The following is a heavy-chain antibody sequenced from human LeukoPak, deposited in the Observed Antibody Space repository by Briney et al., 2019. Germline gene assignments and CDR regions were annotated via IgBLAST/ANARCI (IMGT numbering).Heavy chain of an antibody. Sequence: PGGSLRPSCAASGFTFSSYAMHWVRQAPGKGLEWVAVISYDGSNKYYADSVKGRFTISRDNSKNTLYLQMNSLRAEDTAVYYCASGVTFGHYYFDYWGQGTLVTVSS. CDR3: ASGVTFGHYYFDY. V-gene: IGHV3-30-3*01. J-gene: IGHJ4*02. CDR1: GFTFSSYA. CDR2: ISYDGSNK. D-gene: IGHD2-21*02.